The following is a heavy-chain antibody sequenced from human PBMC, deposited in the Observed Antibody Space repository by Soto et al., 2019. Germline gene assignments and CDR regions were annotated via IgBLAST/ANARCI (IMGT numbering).Heavy chain of an antibody. CDR3: ARSYDTFTGYYRY. CDR1: GGSMSNYF. J-gene: IGHJ4*02. V-gene: IGHV4-4*09. D-gene: IGHD3-9*01. CDR2: IHSGGSI. Sequence: SETLSLTCTVSGGSMSNYFWSWIRQSPGKGLEWIGYIHSGGSINYNPSLKSRVSISLDTSKNQFSLRLSSVAAADTAVYYCARSYDTFTGYYRYWGQGALVTVSS.